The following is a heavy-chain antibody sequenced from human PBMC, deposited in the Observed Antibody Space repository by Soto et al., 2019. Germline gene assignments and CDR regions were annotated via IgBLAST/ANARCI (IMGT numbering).Heavy chain of an antibody. CDR3: ARARVVVPAASWPLGDY. J-gene: IGHJ4*02. CDR1: GYTFTSYA. Sequence: QVQLVQSGAEVKKPGASVKVSCKASGYTFTSYAMHWVRQAPGQRLEWMGWINAGNGNTKYSQKFQGRVTITRDTSASTAYMELSSLRSEDTAVYYCARARVVVPAASWPLGDYWGQGTLVTVSS. D-gene: IGHD2-2*01. CDR2: INAGNGNT. V-gene: IGHV1-3*01.